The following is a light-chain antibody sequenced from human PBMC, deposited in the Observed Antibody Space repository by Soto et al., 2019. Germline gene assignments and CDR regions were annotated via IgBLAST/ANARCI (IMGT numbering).Light chain of an antibody. Sequence: EIVMTQSPATLSVSPGERATLSCRANQSINSNLACYQQRPGQAPSLLIYGASTRATGIPARFSGSGSGTEFTLTISSLQSEDFAVFYCQQYNDWPRTFGQGTKVEIK. CDR2: GAS. J-gene: IGKJ1*01. CDR3: QQYNDWPRT. V-gene: IGKV3-15*01. CDR1: QSINSN.